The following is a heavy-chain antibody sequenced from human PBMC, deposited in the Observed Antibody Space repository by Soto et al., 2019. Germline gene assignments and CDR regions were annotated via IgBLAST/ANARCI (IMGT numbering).Heavy chain of an antibody. Sequence: EVQLVESGGGLVQPGGSLRLSCAASGFTFSSYSMNWVRQAPGKGLEWVSYISSSSSTIYYADSVKGRFTIPRDNAKNSLYLQMNSLRAEDTAVYYCAREVWGGYCSGGSCYDDYWGQGTLVTVSS. CDR3: AREVWGGYCSGGSCYDDY. D-gene: IGHD2-15*01. J-gene: IGHJ4*02. CDR1: GFTFSSYS. CDR2: ISSSSSTI. V-gene: IGHV3-48*01.